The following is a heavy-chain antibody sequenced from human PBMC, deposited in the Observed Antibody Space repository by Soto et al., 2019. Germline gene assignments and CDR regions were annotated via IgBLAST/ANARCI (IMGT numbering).Heavy chain of an antibody. Sequence: QVQLVQSGAEVKKPGSSVKVSCKDSGGNFSTYSMFWVRQAPGQGLEWMGRIIPMLGVRNYAQRFQDRVTITADNSTATVHMELSSLRSEDTALYYCTIGSWSGEVFDIWCQGTMVTVSS. D-gene: IGHD2-21*01. CDR2: IIPMLGVR. CDR3: TIGSWSGEVFDI. CDR1: GGNFSTYS. V-gene: IGHV1-69*02. J-gene: IGHJ3*02.